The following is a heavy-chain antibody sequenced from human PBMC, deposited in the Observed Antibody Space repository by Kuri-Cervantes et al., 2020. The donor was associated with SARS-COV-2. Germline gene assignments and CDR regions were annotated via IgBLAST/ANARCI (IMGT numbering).Heavy chain of an antibody. CDR3: ARVPSIDDYVWFDP. V-gene: IGHV4-61*09. Sequence: SETLSLTCDVSGVSVSGGTYYWSWIRQPAGKGLEWIGHLDTSGSTTYNPSLKSRVTISIDTSKNQVSLRLTSATAADTAVYYCARVPSIDDYVWFDPWGQGTLVTVSS. D-gene: IGHD5-24*01. J-gene: IGHJ5*02. CDR1: GVSVSGGTYY. CDR2: LDTSGST.